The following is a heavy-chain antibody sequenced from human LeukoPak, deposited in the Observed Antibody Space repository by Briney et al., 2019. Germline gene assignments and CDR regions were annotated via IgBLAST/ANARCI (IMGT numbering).Heavy chain of an antibody. CDR1: GFTFSDYY. D-gene: IGHD6-13*01. CDR2: ISSSSSYT. V-gene: IGHV3-11*06. Sequence: PGGSLRLSCAASGFTFSDYYMSWIRQAPGKGLEWVSYISSSSSYTNYADAVKGRFTISRDNAKNSLYLQMNGLRAEDTAVYYCATVSAAAGTPFDHWGQGTLVTVSS. J-gene: IGHJ4*02. CDR3: ATVSAAAGTPFDH.